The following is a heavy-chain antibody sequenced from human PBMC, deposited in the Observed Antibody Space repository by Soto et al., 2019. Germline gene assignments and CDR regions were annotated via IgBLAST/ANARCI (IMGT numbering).Heavy chain of an antibody. Sequence: GGSLRLSCAASGFTFSSYGMHWVRQAPGKGLEWVAVIWYDGSNKYYADSVKGRFTISRDNSKNTLYLQMNSLRAEDTAVYYCARDSSSSPRDYYGMDVWGQGTTVT. D-gene: IGHD6-6*01. CDR1: GFTFSSYG. J-gene: IGHJ6*02. CDR2: IWYDGSNK. V-gene: IGHV3-33*01. CDR3: ARDSSSSPRDYYGMDV.